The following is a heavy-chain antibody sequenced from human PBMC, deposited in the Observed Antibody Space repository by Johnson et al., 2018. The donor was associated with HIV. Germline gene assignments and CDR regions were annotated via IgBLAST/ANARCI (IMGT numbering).Heavy chain of an antibody. CDR1: GFTFDDYA. V-gene: IGHV3-23*04. J-gene: IGHJ3*02. D-gene: IGHD6-19*01. CDR3: ARPVAGMNDAFDI. Sequence: VQLVESGGGVVQPGRSLRLSCAASGFTFDDYAMHWVRHAPGKGLEWVSAISVSGGSTYYADSVKGRFTITRDNSKNTLYLQMNSLRAEDTAVYYCARPVAGMNDAFDIWGQGTMVTVSS. CDR2: ISVSGGST.